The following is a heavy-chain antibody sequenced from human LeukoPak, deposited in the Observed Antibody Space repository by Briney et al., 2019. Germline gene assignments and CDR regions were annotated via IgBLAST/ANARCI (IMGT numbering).Heavy chain of an antibody. J-gene: IGHJ4*02. CDR2: INHSGYT. D-gene: IGHD6-19*01. CDR3: TRAVAGHPD. Sequence: SSETLSLTCTVSGGSISSSSYYWSWVRQSPRKGLEWIGEINHSGYTNYNPSLKSRVTMSIDTSKNQFSLMLTSVTAADTAVYYCTRAVAGHPDWGQGTLVTVSS. V-gene: IGHV4-39*07. CDR1: GGSISSSSYY.